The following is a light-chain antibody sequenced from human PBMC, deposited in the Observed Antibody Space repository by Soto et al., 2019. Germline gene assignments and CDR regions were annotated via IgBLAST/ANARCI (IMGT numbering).Light chain of an antibody. CDR3: TSYISTIPYV. V-gene: IGLV2-14*01. CDR1: SNDVGGYNY. CDR2: EVS. J-gene: IGLJ1*01. Sequence: QSALTQPASVSGSPGQSITISCTGSSNDVGGYNYVSWYQQHPGQAPKLIIYEVSDRPSGVSPRFSGSKSGNTASLTISGLQVEDEADYFCTSYISTIPYVFGSGTKVTVL.